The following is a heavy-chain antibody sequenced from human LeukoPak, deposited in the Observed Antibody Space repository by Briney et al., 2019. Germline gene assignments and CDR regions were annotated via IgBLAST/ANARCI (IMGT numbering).Heavy chain of an antibody. Sequence: GGSLRLSCAASGFTFSSYAMSWVRRAPGKGLEWVSAISGSGGTTYYADSVKGRFTISRDNSKNTLYLQMNSLRAEDTAGYYCAKDRRWAEQQLGDYWGQGTLVTVSS. CDR2: ISGSGGTT. CDR3: AKDRRWAEQQLGDY. D-gene: IGHD6-13*01. V-gene: IGHV3-23*01. CDR1: GFTFSSYA. J-gene: IGHJ4*02.